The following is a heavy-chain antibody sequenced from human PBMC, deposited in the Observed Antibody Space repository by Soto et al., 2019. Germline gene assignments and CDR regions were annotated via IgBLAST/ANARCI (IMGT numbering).Heavy chain of an antibody. CDR3: ARGNAAAGFDY. V-gene: IGHV3-30-3*01. CDR1: GFTFSSYA. Sequence: GGSLRLSCAASGFTFSSYAMHWVRQAPGKGLEWVAVISYDGSSKYYADSVKGRFTISRDNSKNTLYLQMNSLRAEDTAVYYCARGNAAAGFDYWGPGTLVTVSS. D-gene: IGHD6-13*01. J-gene: IGHJ4*02. CDR2: ISYDGSSK.